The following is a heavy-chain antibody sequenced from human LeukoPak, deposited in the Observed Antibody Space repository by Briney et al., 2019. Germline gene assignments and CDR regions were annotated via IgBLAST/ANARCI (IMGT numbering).Heavy chain of an antibody. V-gene: IGHV3-23*01. CDR2: ISGSGGST. D-gene: IGHD2-8*01. Sequence: GGSLRLSCAASGFTFSSYAMSWVRQAPGKGLEWVSAISGSGGSTYYADSVKGRFTISRDNSKNTLYLQMNSLRAEDTAVYYCAKDCTNGVCYPNWFDPWGQGTLVTVSS. CDR3: AKDCTNGVCYPNWFDP. J-gene: IGHJ5*02. CDR1: GFTFSSYA.